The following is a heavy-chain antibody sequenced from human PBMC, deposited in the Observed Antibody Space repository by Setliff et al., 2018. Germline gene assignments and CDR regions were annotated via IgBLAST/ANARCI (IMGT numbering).Heavy chain of an antibody. J-gene: IGHJ4*02. V-gene: IGHV1-69*10. CDR3: ATFRRDGYNRDY. CDR2: IIPILGIA. CDR1: GGTFSSYA. D-gene: IGHD5-12*01. Sequence: GASVKVSCKASGGTFSSYAISWVRQAPGQGLEWMGGIIPILGIANYAQKFQGRVTITADKSTSTAYMELSSLRSEDTAVYYCATFRRDGYNRDYWGQGTLVTVSS.